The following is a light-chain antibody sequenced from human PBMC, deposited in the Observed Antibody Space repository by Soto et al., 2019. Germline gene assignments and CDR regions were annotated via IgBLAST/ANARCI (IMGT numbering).Light chain of an antibody. J-gene: IGKJ1*01. V-gene: IGKV1-5*01. CDR1: QSISSW. CDR3: QQYNSFWT. CDR2: DAS. Sequence: DIQMTQSPSTLSASVGDRVTITCRASQSISSWLAWYQQKPGKAPKLLIYDASSLESGVTSRFSGSGSGTEFNLTISSLQPDDFATYYCQQYNSFWTFCQGTKVEIK.